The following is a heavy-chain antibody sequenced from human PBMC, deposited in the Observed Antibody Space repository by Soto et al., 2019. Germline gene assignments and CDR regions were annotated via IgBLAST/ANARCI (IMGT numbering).Heavy chain of an antibody. Sequence: GGSLRLSCAASGFTFSSYAMSWVRQAPGKGLEWVSAISGSGGSTYYADSVKGRFTISRDNSKNTLYLQMNSLRAEDTTVYYCAKILGYCSGGSCYPLGIDHYYGMDVWGQGTTVTVSS. V-gene: IGHV3-23*01. CDR1: GFTFSSYA. CDR3: AKILGYCSGGSCYPLGIDHYYGMDV. D-gene: IGHD2-15*01. J-gene: IGHJ6*02. CDR2: ISGSGGST.